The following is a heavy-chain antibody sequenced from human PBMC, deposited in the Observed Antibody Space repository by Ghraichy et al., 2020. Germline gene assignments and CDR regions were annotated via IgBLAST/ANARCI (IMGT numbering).Heavy chain of an antibody. J-gene: IGHJ6*02. CDR1: GFTFRPYW. V-gene: IGHV3-74*01. CDR3: ARDSQYGLDL. D-gene: IGHD2/OR15-2a*01. CDR2: IIDGESTA. Sequence: GGSLRLSCAASGFTFRPYWMHWVRQVPGKGLVWVSRIIDGESTATYADSVKGRFTISRDNVKNMLYQQMNSLRAEDTAVYYCARDSQYGLDLWGQGTTVTVSS.